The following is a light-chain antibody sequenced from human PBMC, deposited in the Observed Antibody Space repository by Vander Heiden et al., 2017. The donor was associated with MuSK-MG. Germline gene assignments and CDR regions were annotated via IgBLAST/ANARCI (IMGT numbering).Light chain of an antibody. CDR3: QKNGSSLYT. CDR2: GAS. V-gene: IGKV3-20*01. CDR1: KTVTRSY. Sequence: EIVLTQSPGTLSLSPGESATLSCRASKTVTRSYLDWYQQKTGQAPRLLIDGASSRATGIPDRGSGSGSGTDFTFTISRLEPEDFAVYYCQKNGSSLYTFGQGTKLEIK. J-gene: IGKJ2*01.